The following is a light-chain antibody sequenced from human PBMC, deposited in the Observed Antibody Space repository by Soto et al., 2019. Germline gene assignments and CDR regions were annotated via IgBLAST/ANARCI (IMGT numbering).Light chain of an antibody. CDR3: AAWDDSVSGYV. CDR2: RND. J-gene: IGLJ1*01. Sequence: QSVLTQPPSASVTPGQRVTISCSGSSSDIGNTFVYWYQQLPGTAPKLLIYRNDQLPSGVPDRFSGSKSGTSASLAISGLRSEDEADYYCAAWDDSVSGYVFGTGTKVPVL. CDR1: SSDIGNTF. V-gene: IGLV1-47*01.